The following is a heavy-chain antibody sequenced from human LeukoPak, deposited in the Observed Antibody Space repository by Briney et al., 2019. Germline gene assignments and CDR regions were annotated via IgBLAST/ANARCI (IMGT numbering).Heavy chain of an antibody. CDR1: GYTFTSYD. D-gene: IGHD4-17*01. CDR3: ARADYGDWNFDY. CDR2: MNPNSGNT. V-gene: IGHV1-8*01. J-gene: IGHJ4*02. Sequence: ASVKVSCKASGYTFTSYDINWVRQATGQGLEWMGWMNPNSGNTGYAQKFQGRVTMTRNTSISTAYMELSSLGSEDTAVYYCARADYGDWNFDYWGQGTLVTVSS.